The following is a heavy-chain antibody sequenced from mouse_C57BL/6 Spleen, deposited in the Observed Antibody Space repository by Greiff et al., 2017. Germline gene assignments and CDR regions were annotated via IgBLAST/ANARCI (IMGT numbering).Heavy chain of an antibody. J-gene: IGHJ3*01. Sequence: QVQLQQSGAELVKPGASVKLSCKASGYTFTEYTIHWVKQRSGQGLEWIGWVYPGSGSIKYNEKFKDQATLPADKASSTVYMELSILTSEASAVYFCARHEDGTAQATWFAYWGQGTLVTVSA. CDR1: GYTFTEYT. CDR3: ARHEDGTAQATWFAY. CDR2: VYPGSGSI. V-gene: IGHV1-62-2*01. D-gene: IGHD3-2*02.